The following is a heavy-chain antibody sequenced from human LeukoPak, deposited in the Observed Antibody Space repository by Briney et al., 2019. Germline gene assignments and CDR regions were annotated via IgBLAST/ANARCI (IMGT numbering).Heavy chain of an antibody. CDR1: GGSFSGYY. V-gene: IGHV4-34*01. CDR3: AREATSFDFWSGYYPPGSTNWFDP. Sequence: SETLSLTCAVYGGSFSGYYWSWIRQPPGKGLEWIGEINHSGSTNYNPSLKSRVTISVDTSKNQFSLKLSSVTAADTAVYYCAREATSFDFWSGYYPPGSTNWFDPWGQGTLVTVSS. CDR2: INHSGST. D-gene: IGHD3-3*01. J-gene: IGHJ5*02.